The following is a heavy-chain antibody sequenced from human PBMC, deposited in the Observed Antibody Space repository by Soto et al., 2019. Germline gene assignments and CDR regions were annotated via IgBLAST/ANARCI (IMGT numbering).Heavy chain of an antibody. J-gene: IGHJ4*02. Sequence: QVQLVESGGGVVQPGRSLRLSCAASGFTFSSYAMHWVRQAPGKGLEWVAVISYDGSNKYYADSVKGRFTISRDNSKNTLYLQMNSLRAEDTAVYYCARDRVTMVRGVIITRKGFDYWGRGTLVTVSS. CDR1: GFTFSSYA. CDR2: ISYDGSNK. V-gene: IGHV3-30-3*01. D-gene: IGHD3-10*01. CDR3: ARDRVTMVRGVIITRKGFDY.